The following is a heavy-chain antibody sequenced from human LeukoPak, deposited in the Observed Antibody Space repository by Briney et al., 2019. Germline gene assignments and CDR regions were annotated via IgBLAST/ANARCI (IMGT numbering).Heavy chain of an antibody. J-gene: IGHJ4*02. V-gene: IGHV4-39*07. CDR2: IYYSGST. CDR3: ARGPTYYYDSSGYAHFDY. Sequence: SGTLSLTCTVSGGSISSSSYYWGWIRQPPGKGLEWIGSIYYSGSTYYNPSLKSRVTISVDTSKNQFSLKLSSVTAADTAVYYCARGPTYYYDSSGYAHFDYWGQGTLVTVSS. CDR1: GGSISSSSYY. D-gene: IGHD3-22*01.